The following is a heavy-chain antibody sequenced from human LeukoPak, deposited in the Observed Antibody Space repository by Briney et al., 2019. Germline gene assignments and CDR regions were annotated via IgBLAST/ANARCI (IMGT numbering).Heavy chain of an antibody. CDR2: IGGSDSNT. CDR3: AQDFRMTVVRGVIAGGY. J-gene: IGHJ4*02. CDR1: GFTFSSCA. D-gene: IGHD3-10*01. Sequence: GSLRLSCAASGFTFSSCAMSWVRQAPGKGLEWVALIGGSDSNTFYADSVKGRFTISRDNARNTLYLQMNSLRVEDTAVYYCAQDFRMTVVRGVIAGGYWGQGTLVPVSS. V-gene: IGHV3-23*01.